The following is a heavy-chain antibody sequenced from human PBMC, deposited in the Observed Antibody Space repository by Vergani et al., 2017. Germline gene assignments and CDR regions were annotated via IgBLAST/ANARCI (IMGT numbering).Heavy chain of an antibody. CDR1: GFTFSSYA. CDR2: ISVSGGST. CDR3: ALFGGVIVIDY. D-gene: IGHD3-16*02. V-gene: IGHV3-23*01. Sequence: EVQLLESGGGLLQPGGSLRLSCAASGFTFSSYAMSRVRQAPGKGLEWISAISVSGGSTYYADSVKGRFTISRVNPKNTLYLQVNSLRAEDTSVYYCALFGGVIVIDYWGQGTLVTVSS. J-gene: IGHJ4*02.